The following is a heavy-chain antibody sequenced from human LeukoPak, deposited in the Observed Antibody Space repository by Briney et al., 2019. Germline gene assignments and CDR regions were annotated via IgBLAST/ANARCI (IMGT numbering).Heavy chain of an antibody. V-gene: IGHV4-34*01. Sequence: SETLSLTWAVDGGFFSAYYWTWIRQPPGKGQEWIGEINDSGSSNYNPSLKSRVTISVDTSKNQFSLKLRSVTAADTAVYFCASFDTGYGMDVWGQGTTVTVSS. CDR2: INDSGSS. CDR1: GGFFSAYY. CDR3: ASFDTGYGMDV. J-gene: IGHJ6*02. D-gene: IGHD3-9*01.